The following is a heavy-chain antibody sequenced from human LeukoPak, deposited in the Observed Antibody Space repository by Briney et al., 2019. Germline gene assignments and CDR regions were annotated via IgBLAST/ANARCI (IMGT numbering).Heavy chain of an antibody. J-gene: IGHJ4*02. CDR1: GFTFGDYA. CDR3: TRVTATTVTIGPPKI. D-gene: IGHD4-17*01. CDR2: IRSKAYGGTT. V-gene: IGHV3-49*03. Sequence: GGSLRLSCTASGFTFGDYAMSWFRQAPGKGLERVGFIRSKAYGGTTEYAASVKGRFTISRDDSKSIAYLQMNSLKTEDTAVYYCTRVTATTVTIGPPKIWGQGTLVTVSS.